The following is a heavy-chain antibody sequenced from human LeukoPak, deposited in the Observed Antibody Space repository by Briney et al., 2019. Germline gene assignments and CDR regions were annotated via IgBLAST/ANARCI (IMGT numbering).Heavy chain of an antibody. CDR1: GGSFSGYY. CDR2: INHSGST. Sequence: SETLSLTCAVYGGSFSGYYCSWIRQPPGKRLEWIGDINHSGSTNYNPSLKSRVTISVDTSKNQFSLKLSSVTAADTAVYYCARSKSSSWYRTFDIWGQGTMVTVSS. CDR3: ARSKSSSWYRTFDI. V-gene: IGHV4-34*01. D-gene: IGHD6-13*01. J-gene: IGHJ3*02.